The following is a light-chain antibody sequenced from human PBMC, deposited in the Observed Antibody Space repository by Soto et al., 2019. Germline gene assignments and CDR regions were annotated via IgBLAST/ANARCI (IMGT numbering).Light chain of an antibody. CDR2: GAY. Sequence: EIVLTQSPGTLSLSPGERATLSCRASQSLSSNSLAWYQHKPGQAPRLLIYGAYSKATGVQDRFYGTGSGTDFTLTIRRLEPEDFAVYYCKQYSSSPQTFGQGTKVDIK. J-gene: IGKJ1*01. CDR1: QSLSSNS. V-gene: IGKV3-20*01. CDR3: KQYSSSPQT.